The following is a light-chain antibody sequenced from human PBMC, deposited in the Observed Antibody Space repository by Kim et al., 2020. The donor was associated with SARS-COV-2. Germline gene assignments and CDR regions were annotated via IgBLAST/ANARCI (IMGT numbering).Light chain of an antibody. CDR1: QNIDNW. J-gene: IGKJ1*01. CDR3: QQYETYWT. V-gene: IGKV1-5*03. CDR2: KAS. Sequence: DIQMTQSPSTLSASVGDRVTITCRASQNIDNWLAWYQQKPGKAPNLLIYKASRLHSGVPSRFSGSGSATEFTLTISGLQPDDFAIYFCQQYETYWTFGLGTKVDIK.